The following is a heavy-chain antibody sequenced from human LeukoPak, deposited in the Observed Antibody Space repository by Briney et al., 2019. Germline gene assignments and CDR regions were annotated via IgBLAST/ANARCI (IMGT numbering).Heavy chain of an antibody. V-gene: IGHV1-18*01. CDR2: ISAYNGNT. CDR3: AREAITAGGFDY. D-gene: IGHD2-21*01. J-gene: IGHJ4*02. CDR1: GGTFSSYA. Sequence: ASVNVSCKASGGTFSSYAISWVRQAPGQGLEWMGWISAYNGNTNYAQKLQGRVTMTTDTSTSTAYMELRSLRSDDTAVYYCAREAITAGGFDYWGQGTLVTVSS.